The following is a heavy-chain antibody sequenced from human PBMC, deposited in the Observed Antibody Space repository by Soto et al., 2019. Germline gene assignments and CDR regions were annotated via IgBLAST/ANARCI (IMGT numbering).Heavy chain of an antibody. CDR3: TSCYGYYPDC. V-gene: IGHV3-73*01. D-gene: IGHD3-22*01. CDR2: IRSKANSYAT. Sequence: EVQLVESGGGLVQPGGSLKLSCAASGFTFSGSAMHWVRQASGKGLEWVGRIRSKANSYATAYAASVKGRFTISRDDSKNTAYLQMNSLKTEDTAVYYCTSCYGYYPDCWGQGTLVTVSS. CDR1: GFTFSGSA. J-gene: IGHJ4*02.